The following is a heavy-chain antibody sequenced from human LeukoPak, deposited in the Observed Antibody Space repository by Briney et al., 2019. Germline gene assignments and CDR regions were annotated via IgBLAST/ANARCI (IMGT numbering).Heavy chain of an antibody. CDR3: ARGKYGGYFIDY. J-gene: IGHJ4*02. Sequence: GGSLRLSCGASGFTFTTHWIHWVRQAPGKGLVWVSRIKPDGSDTNYADSVKGRFTIPRDNAKNTVYLQMNSLRAEDTAVYYCARGKYGGYFIDYWGQGTLVTVSS. V-gene: IGHV3-74*01. D-gene: IGHD5-12*01. CDR2: IKPDGSDT. CDR1: GFTFTTHW.